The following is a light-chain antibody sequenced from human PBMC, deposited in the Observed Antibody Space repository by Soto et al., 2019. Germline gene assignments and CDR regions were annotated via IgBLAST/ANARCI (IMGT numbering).Light chain of an antibody. CDR2: DKS. V-gene: IGKV1-39*01. J-gene: IGKJ2*01. CDR3: QQSYSTTYT. CDR1: QAVYNY. Sequence: DVQMTQFPSSLSASVGDRVTINCRTSQAVYNYISWYQQKPGRVPKLLIFDKSTLESGVPSRFSGSGSGTDFTLTISSLQPEDFATYYCQQSYSTTYTFGQGTKL.